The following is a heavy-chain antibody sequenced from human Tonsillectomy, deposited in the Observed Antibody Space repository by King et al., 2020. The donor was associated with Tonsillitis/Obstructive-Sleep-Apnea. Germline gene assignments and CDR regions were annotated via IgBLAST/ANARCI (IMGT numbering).Heavy chain of an antibody. CDR2: INVVGSST. Sequence: VQLVESGGGLVQPGGSLRLSCAVSEFTFIIYSMHLVRRAPGKGLVWVSQINVVGSSTNYAASVKGGFTISRDNTKNTLYLQMNRLRARDTAVYYCARDHSGTGAAFDIWGQGTMLTVSS. CDR1: EFTFIIYS. J-gene: IGHJ3*02. V-gene: IGHV3-74*01. CDR3: ARDHSGTGAAFDI. D-gene: IGHD1-1*01.